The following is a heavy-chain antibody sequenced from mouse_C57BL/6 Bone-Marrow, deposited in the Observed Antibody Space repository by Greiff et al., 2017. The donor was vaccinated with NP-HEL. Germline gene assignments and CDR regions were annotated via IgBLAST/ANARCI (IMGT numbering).Heavy chain of an antibody. D-gene: IGHD1-1*01. J-gene: IGHJ1*03. Sequence: QVQLKESGPELVTPGASVKLSCKASGYSFTSYDINWVQQRPGQGLEWIGWIYPRDGSTKYTEKFTGKATFTVDTSSNTAYMELHRLTSEDAAVYFCARYGSSFPYWYFDVWGTGTTVTVSS. CDR1: GYSFTSYD. V-gene: IGHV1-85*01. CDR2: IYPRDGST. CDR3: ARYGSSFPYWYFDV.